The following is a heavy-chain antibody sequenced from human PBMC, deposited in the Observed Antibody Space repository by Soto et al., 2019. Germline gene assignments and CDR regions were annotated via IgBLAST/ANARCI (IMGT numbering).Heavy chain of an antibody. CDR1: GGTLSSYA. D-gene: IGHD6-6*01. CDR3: ARGYSSSSSPYDP. J-gene: IGHJ5*02. V-gene: IGHV1-69*01. CDR2: SIPIFGTA. Sequence: QVQLVQSGAEGKKPGSSVKVSCKASGGTLSSYAISWVRQAPGQGLEWMGGSIPIFGTANYAQKFQCRVTITADESPSTAYMELSSLRSEDTAVYYCARGYSSSSSPYDPWGQGTLVTVSS.